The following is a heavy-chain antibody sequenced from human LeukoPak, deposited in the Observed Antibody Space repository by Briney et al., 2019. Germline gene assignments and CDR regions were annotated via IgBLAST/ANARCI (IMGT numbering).Heavy chain of an antibody. D-gene: IGHD3-9*01. J-gene: IGHJ3*02. CDR2: IIPIFGTA. CDR1: GGTFSSYA. CDR3: AGRYFDWLLYSRSDAFDI. V-gene: IGHV1-69*13. Sequence: RASVKVSCKASGGTFSSYAISWVRQAPGQGLERMGGIIPIFGTANYAQKFQGRVTITADESTSTAYMELSSLRSEDTAVYYCAGRYFDWLLYSRSDAFDIWGQGTMVTVSS.